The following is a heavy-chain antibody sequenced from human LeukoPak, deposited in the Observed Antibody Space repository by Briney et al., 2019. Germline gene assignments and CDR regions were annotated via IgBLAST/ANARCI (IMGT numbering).Heavy chain of an antibody. CDR2: IYYSGST. CDR3: ARDRAYDTYYYYYMDV. CDR1: GGSISSYY. V-gene: IGHV4-59*01. Sequence: SETLSLTCTVSGGSISSYYWSWIRQPPGKGLEWIGYIYYSGSTNYNPSLKSRVTISVDTSKNQFSLKLSSVTAADTAVYYCARDRAYDTYYYYYMDVWGKGTTVTVSS. J-gene: IGHJ6*03. D-gene: IGHD2-8*01.